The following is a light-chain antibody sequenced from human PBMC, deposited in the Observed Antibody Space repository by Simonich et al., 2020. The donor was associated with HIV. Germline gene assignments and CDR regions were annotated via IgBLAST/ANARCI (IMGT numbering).Light chain of an antibody. CDR1: QSVSSSY. Sequence: EIVLTQSPGTLSLSPGERATLSCRASQSVSSSYLAWYQQKPGQAPRLLIYGASTRATCIPARFSGSGSGTEFTLTVSSMQSEDFAVYYCQQYNNWPPTFGPGTKVDIK. CDR3: QQYNNWPPT. CDR2: GAS. V-gene: IGKV3-15*01. J-gene: IGKJ3*01.